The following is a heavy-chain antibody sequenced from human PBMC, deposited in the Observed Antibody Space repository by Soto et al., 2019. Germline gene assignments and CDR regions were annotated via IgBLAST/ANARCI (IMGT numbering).Heavy chain of an antibody. V-gene: IGHV1-24*01. Sequence: ASVKVSCKVSGYTLTELSMHWVRQAPGKGLEWMGGFDPEDGETIYAQKFQGRVTMTEDTSTDTAYMELSSLRSEDTAVYYCATVSYYDSSGYPPVSYDIWGQGIMVTVSS. CDR1: GYTLTELS. CDR3: ATVSYYDSSGYPPVSYDI. CDR2: FDPEDGET. J-gene: IGHJ3*02. D-gene: IGHD3-22*01.